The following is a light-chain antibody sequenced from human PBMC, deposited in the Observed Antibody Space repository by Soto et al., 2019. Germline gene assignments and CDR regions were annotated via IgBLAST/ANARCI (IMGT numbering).Light chain of an antibody. J-gene: IGLJ1*01. V-gene: IGLV2-8*01. CDR3: RSYAGSNTYV. Sequence: QSALTQPPSASGSPGESLIISCTGTKTDIGVYDFVSWYQHHPGKAPRLIIYEVVQRPSGVPDRFSGSKSGNTASLTVSGLQAADEADYFCRSYAGSNTYVFGSGTKLTVL. CDR2: EVV. CDR1: KTDIGVYDF.